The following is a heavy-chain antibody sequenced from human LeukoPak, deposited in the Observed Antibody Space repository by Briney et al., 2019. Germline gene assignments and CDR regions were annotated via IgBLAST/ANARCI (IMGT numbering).Heavy chain of an antibody. V-gene: IGHV1-69*06. CDR2: VIPIFGTA. Sequence: SVKVSCKASGGTFSSYAISWVRQAPGQGLEWMGRVIPIFGTANYAQKFQGRVTITADKSTSTAYMELSSLRSEDTAVYYCASYGDYDAFDIWGQGTMVTVSS. CDR1: GGTFSSYA. D-gene: IGHD4-17*01. CDR3: ASYGDYDAFDI. J-gene: IGHJ3*02.